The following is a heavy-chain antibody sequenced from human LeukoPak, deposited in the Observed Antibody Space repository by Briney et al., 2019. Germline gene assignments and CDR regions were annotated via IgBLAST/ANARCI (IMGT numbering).Heavy chain of an antibody. V-gene: IGHV4-34*01. CDR1: GGSFSGYY. CDR2: INHSGST. J-gene: IGHJ6*03. D-gene: IGHD2-21*01. Sequence: SETLSLXCAVYGGSFSGYYWSWIRQPPGKGLEWIGEINHSGSTNYNPSLKSRVTISVDTSKNQFSLKLSSVTAADTAVYYCARSYSSPGYYYYMDVWGKGTTVTVSS. CDR3: ARSYSSPGYYYYMDV.